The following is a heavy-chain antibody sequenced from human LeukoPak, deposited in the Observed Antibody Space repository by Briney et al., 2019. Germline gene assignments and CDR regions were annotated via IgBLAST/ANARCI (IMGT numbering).Heavy chain of an antibody. CDR1: GYTFTNYG. D-gene: IGHD4-11*01. CDR3: ARGGYSTGYDS. J-gene: IGHJ4*02. CDR2: ISPYNGNT. V-gene: IGHV1-18*01. Sequence: ASVKVSCKTSGYTFTNYGLSWGRQAPGQGLEWRGWISPYNGNTNYAQKLQGRVTLTTDTSTSTAYMELRSLRAADTAVYYCARGGYSTGYDSWGQGTLVTVSS.